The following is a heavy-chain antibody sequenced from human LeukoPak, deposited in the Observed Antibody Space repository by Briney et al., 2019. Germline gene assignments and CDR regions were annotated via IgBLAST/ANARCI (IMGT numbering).Heavy chain of an antibody. CDR1: GFTFSSYA. J-gene: IGHJ3*02. D-gene: IGHD3-22*01. Sequence: GGSLRLSCAASGFTFSSYAMSWVRQAPGKGLEWVSAISGSGGSTYYADSVKGRFTISRDNSKNTLYLQMNSLRAEDTAVYYCARDTYYFDSSGFEVTDAFDIWGQGTMVTVSS. V-gene: IGHV3-23*01. CDR2: ISGSGGST. CDR3: ARDTYYFDSSGFEVTDAFDI.